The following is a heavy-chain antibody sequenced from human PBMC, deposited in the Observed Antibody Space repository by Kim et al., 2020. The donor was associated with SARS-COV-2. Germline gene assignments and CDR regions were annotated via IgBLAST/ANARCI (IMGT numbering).Heavy chain of an antibody. CDR3: AKAGPLAGLAPYYYYGMDV. V-gene: IGHV3-30*18. CDR1: GFTFSSYG. D-gene: IGHD6-19*01. Sequence: RGSLRLSCAASGFTFSSYGMHWVRQAPGKGLEWVAVISYDGSNKYYADSVKGRFTISRDNSKNTLYLQMNSLRAEDTAVYYCAKAGPLAGLAPYYYYGMDVWGQGTTVTVSS. CDR2: ISYDGSNK. J-gene: IGHJ6*02.